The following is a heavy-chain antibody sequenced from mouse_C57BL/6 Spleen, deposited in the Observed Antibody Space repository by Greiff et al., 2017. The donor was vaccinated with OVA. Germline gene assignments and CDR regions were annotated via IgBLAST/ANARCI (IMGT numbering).Heavy chain of an antibody. V-gene: IGHV1-80*01. CDR3: ARARDYYAMDY. CDR1: GYAFSSYW. CDR2: IYPGDGDT. Sequence: QVQLQQSGAELVKPGASVKISCKASGYAFSSYWMNWVKQRPGKGREWIGQIYPGDGDTNYNGKFKGKATLTADKSSSTAYMQLSSLTSEDSAVYFCARARDYYAMDYWGQGTSVTVSS. J-gene: IGHJ4*01.